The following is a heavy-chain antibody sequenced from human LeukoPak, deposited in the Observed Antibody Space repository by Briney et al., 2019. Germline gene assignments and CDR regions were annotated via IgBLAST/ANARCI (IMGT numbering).Heavy chain of an antibody. CDR3: ARQLFDARADEFPGSLDY. CDR1: GGSISSSSYY. J-gene: IGHJ4*02. D-gene: IGHD2-8*01. CDR2: IYYSGST. V-gene: IGHV4-39*01. Sequence: PSETLSLTCTVSGGSISSSSYYWGWHRQPPGRGQEGVGSIYYSGSTYYILSLKSRVTISVDTSKNQFSLKLSSVTAADTAVYYCARQLFDARADEFPGSLDYWGQGTLVTVSS.